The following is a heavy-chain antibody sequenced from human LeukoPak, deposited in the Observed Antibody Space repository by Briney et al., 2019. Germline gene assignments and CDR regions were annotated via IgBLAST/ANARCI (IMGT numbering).Heavy chain of an antibody. J-gene: IGHJ4*02. CDR2: IYPGDSDT. Sequence: GESLKISCKGSGYSFTNYWIGWVRQMSGKGLEWMGLIYPGDSDTRYSPSFQGQVIISVDESITTAYLQWSSLKASDTAMYYCARQDHGSGSYYNTASDYWGQGTLVTVSS. D-gene: IGHD3-10*01. CDR1: GYSFTNYW. CDR3: ARQDHGSGSYYNTASDY. V-gene: IGHV5-51*01.